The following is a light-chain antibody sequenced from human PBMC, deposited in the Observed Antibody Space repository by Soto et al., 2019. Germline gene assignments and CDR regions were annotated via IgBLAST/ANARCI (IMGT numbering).Light chain of an antibody. V-gene: IGKV3-20*01. J-gene: IGKJ1*01. CDR3: QQYDSSPRT. Sequence: EIVLTQSPGTLSLSPGERATLSCRASQSVSSSSLAWYQQKPGQAPRLLISGASSRAADIPDRFSGSGSGTDFTLTINRREPEDFAVYYCQQYDSSPRTFGQGTKVEIK. CDR1: QSVSSSS. CDR2: GAS.